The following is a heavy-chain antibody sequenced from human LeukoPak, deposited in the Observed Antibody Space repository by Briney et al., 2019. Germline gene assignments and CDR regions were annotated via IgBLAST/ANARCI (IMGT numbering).Heavy chain of an antibody. D-gene: IGHD3-22*01. CDR2: IRYDGSNK. V-gene: IGHV3-30*02. CDR1: GFTFSSYG. J-gene: IGHJ4*02. CDR3: ASNIVATFDY. Sequence: GGSLRLSCAASGFTFSSYGMHWVRQAPGKGLEWVAFIRYDGSNKYYADSVKGRFTISRDNAKNSLYLQMNSLRAEDTAVYYCASNIVATFDYWGQGTLVTVSS.